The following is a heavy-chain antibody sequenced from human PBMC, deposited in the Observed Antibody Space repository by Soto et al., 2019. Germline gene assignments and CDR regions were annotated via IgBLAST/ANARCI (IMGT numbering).Heavy chain of an antibody. V-gene: IGHV1-18*01. CDR2: ISAYNGNT. J-gene: IGHJ5*02. Sequence: ASVKVSCKASGYTFTSYGISWVRQAPGQGLEWMGWISAYNGNTNYAQKLQGRVTMTTDTSTSTAYMELRSPRSDDTAVYYCARVIHYYDSSGYYPNWFDPWGQGTLVTVSS. CDR1: GYTFTSYG. D-gene: IGHD3-22*01. CDR3: ARVIHYYDSSGYYPNWFDP.